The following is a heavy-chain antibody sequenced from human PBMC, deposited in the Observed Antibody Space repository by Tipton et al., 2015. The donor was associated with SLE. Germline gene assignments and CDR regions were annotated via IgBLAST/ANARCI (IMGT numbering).Heavy chain of an antibody. CDR2: IYTSGST. Sequence: TLSLTCIVSGGSISSGSLYWTWIRQPAGKGLEWIGRIYTSGSTNYNPSLQSRVTISRDTSKNQFSLTLSSVTAADTALYYCARHFSGSYSFDYWGQGKLVTVSS. D-gene: IGHD1-26*01. J-gene: IGHJ4*02. V-gene: IGHV4-61*02. CDR1: GGSISSGSLY. CDR3: ARHFSGSYSFDY.